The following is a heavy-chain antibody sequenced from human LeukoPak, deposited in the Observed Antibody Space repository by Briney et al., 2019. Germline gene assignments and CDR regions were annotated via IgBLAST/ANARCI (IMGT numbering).Heavy chain of an antibody. CDR3: ASSQDTAMVQ. CDR2: IYYSGST. Sequence: SETLSLTCTVSGGSISSSSYSWGWIRQPPGKRLEWIGSIYYSGSTYYNPSLKSRVTISVDTSKNQFSLKLSSVTAADTAVYYCASSQDTAMVQWGQGTLVTVSS. CDR1: GGSISSSSYS. D-gene: IGHD5-18*01. V-gene: IGHV4-39*01. J-gene: IGHJ4*02.